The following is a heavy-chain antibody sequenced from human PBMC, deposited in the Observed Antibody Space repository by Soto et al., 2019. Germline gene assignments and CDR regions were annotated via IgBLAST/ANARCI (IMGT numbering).Heavy chain of an antibody. CDR3: ARDLCSRSNCYPRWYFDL. Sequence: QVQLVESGGGLVKPGGSLRLSCTASGFTFNDYYMNWFRQAPGKGLEWISYISNTGTTIYYADSVKGRFTISRDTSKNSLFLQMNSLRGEDTALYYCARDLCSRSNCYPRWYFDLWGRGTLVTVSS. CDR2: ISNTGTTI. V-gene: IGHV3-11*01. D-gene: IGHD2-2*01. J-gene: IGHJ2*01. CDR1: GFTFNDYY.